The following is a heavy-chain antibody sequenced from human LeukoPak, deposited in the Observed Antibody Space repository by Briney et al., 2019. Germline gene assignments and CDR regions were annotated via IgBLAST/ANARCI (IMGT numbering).Heavy chain of an antibody. Sequence: GGSLRLSCADSGFTVSNNYMSWVRQAPGKGLEWASVIYSGYSTYYADSVKGRFTISRDNSKNTLYLQMNSLRAEDTAVYYCATVRGDYSFDYWGQGTLVTVSS. CDR3: ATVRGDYSFDY. D-gene: IGHD4-17*01. CDR2: IYSGYST. V-gene: IGHV3-66*01. J-gene: IGHJ4*02. CDR1: GFTVSNNY.